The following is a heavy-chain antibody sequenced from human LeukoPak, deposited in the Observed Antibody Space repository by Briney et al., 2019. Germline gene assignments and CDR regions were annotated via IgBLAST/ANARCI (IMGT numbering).Heavy chain of an antibody. CDR2: IIPIFGTA. J-gene: IGHJ6*03. Sequence: ASVKVSCKASGGTFSSYAISWVRQAPGQGLEWMGRIIPIFGTANYAQKFQGRVTITADESTSTAYMELSSLRSEDTAVYYCASSSSSLGYYYYYMDVWGKGTTVTVSS. V-gene: IGHV1-69*13. CDR1: GGTFSSYA. CDR3: ASSSSSLGYYYYYMDV. D-gene: IGHD6-6*01.